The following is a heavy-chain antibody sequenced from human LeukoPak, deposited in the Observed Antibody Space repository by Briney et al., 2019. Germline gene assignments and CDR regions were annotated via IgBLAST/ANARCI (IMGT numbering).Heavy chain of an antibody. J-gene: IGHJ4*02. Sequence: ASVKVSCKASGYTFTSYGVSWVRQAPGQGLEWMGWISAYNGNTNYAQKLQGRVTMTTDTSTSTAYTELRSLRSDDTAVYYCARDTGYCSGGSCCPPLDYWGQGTLVTVSS. V-gene: IGHV1-18*01. CDR1: GYTFTSYG. D-gene: IGHD2-15*01. CDR2: ISAYNGNT. CDR3: ARDTGYCSGGSCCPPLDY.